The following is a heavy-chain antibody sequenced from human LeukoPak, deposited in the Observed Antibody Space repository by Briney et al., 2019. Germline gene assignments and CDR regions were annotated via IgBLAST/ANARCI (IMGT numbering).Heavy chain of an antibody. CDR3: ARFNWNYGLYYFDY. CDR1: RYTFTGYY. V-gene: IGHV1-2*02. Sequence: ASVKVSCRASRYTFTGYYIHWVRQAPGQGLEWMGSINPISGGTDYAQKFQGRVTMTRDTSISTAYMELSSLRSDDMAVYYCARFNWNYGLYYFDYWGQGTLVTVSS. J-gene: IGHJ4*02. D-gene: IGHD1-7*01. CDR2: INPISGGT.